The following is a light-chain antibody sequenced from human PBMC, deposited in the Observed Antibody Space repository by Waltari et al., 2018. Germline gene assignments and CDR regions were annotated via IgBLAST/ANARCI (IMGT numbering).Light chain of an antibody. CDR2: WAS. V-gene: IGKV4-1*01. CDR3: QQYYFTPLT. CDR1: QSLLFSSNNRNY. J-gene: IGKJ4*01. Sequence: DVVMTQSPDSLAVSLGERATINCRSSQSLLFSSNNRNYLAWYQQKPGQPPKLLIYWASTRQSGVPDRFSGSGSGTDFTLTISSQQAEDVAVYHCQQYYFTPLTFGGGTKVEIK.